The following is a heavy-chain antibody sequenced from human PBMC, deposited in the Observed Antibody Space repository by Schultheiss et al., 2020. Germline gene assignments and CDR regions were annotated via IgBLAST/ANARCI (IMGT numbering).Heavy chain of an antibody. V-gene: IGHV4-59*08. J-gene: IGHJ6*03. Sequence: LSLTCTVSGGSISSYYWSWIRQPPGKGLEWIGYIYYSGSTNYNPSLKSRVTISVDTSKNQFSLKLSSVTAADTAVYYCARSLPRWYMDVWGKGTTVTVSS. CDR2: IYYSGST. CDR3: ARSLPRWYMDV. CDR1: GGSISSYY. D-gene: IGHD4-23*01.